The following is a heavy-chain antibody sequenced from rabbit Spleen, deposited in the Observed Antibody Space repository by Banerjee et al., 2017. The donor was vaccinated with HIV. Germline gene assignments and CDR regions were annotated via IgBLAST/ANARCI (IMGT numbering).Heavy chain of an antibody. CDR2: IYTGSSGST. D-gene: IGHD1-1*01. Sequence: QEQLVESGGGLVQPEGSLTLTCKASGFAFSSGYDMCWVRQAPGKGLEWIGTIYTGSSGSTYYASWAKGRFTITRSTSLNTVTLQMTSLTAADTATYFCARNYVNAFDPWGQGTLVTVS. J-gene: IGHJ2*01. CDR3: ARNYVNAFDP. V-gene: IGHV1S45*01. CDR1: GFAFSSGYD.